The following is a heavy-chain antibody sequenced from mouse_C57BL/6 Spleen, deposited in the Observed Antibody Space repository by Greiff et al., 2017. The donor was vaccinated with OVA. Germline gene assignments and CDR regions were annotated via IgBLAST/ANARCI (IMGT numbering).Heavy chain of an antibody. J-gene: IGHJ1*03. D-gene: IGHD4-1*02. CDR2: ISYSGST. V-gene: IGHV3-8*01. CDR1: GYSITSDY. Sequence: VQLKQSGPGLAKPSQTLSLTCSVTGYSITSDYWNWIRKFPGNKLEYMGYISYSGSTYYNPSLKSRISITRDTSKNQYYLQLNSVTTEDTATYYCARYRLTNWDDWYFDVWGTGTTVTVSS. CDR3: ARYRLTNWDDWYFDV.